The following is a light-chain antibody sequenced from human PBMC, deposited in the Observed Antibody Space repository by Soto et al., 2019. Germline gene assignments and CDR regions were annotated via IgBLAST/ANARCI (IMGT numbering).Light chain of an antibody. J-gene: IGKJ3*01. CDR2: KAS. Sequence: DIQMTQSPSTLSASVGDRVTITCRASQTISSWLAWYQQKPGKAPKLLIYKASNLESGVPSRFVGSGSGTEFTLTISSLQPDDFATYFCQQYNNYFLTFGPGTKVDIK. CDR3: QQYNNYFLT. CDR1: QTISSW. V-gene: IGKV1-5*03.